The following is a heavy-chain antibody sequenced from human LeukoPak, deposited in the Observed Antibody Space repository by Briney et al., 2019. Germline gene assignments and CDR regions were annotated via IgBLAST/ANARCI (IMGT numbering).Heavy chain of an antibody. D-gene: IGHD2-15*01. V-gene: IGHV1-18*01. CDR1: GYTFTSYG. CDR3: ARDRGISGYCSGGSCYSERYFDY. Sequence: ASVKVSCKASGYTFTSYGISWVQQAPGQGLEWMGWISAYNGNTNYAQKLQGRVTMTTDTSTSTAYMELRSLRSDDTAVYYCARDRGISGYCSGGSCYSERYFDYWGQGTLVTVSS. J-gene: IGHJ4*02. CDR2: ISAYNGNT.